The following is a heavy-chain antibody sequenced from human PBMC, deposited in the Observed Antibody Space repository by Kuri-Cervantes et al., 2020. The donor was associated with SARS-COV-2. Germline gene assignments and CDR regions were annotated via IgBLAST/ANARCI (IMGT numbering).Heavy chain of an antibody. CDR1: GYSISSGYF. CDR3: ARLANSGWTY. Sequence: SETLSLTCTVSGYSISSGYFWSWIRQPPGRGLEWIGHTHSSGSTSYNASLKSRLSISIDTPKRQISLQLSSVTAADTAVYYCARLANSGWTYWGQGTLVTVSS. D-gene: IGHD6-19*01. CDR2: THSSGST. V-gene: IGHV4-38-2*02. J-gene: IGHJ4*02.